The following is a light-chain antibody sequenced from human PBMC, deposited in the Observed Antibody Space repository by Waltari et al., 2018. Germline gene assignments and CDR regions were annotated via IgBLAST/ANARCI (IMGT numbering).Light chain of an antibody. V-gene: IGLV2-23*02. J-gene: IGLJ1*01. Sequence: QSALTQPASVSGSPGQSITISCTGTSSDVGNYNLVSWYQQHPGQAPELLIYEVSQRPAGVANRSSGSKSGNTASLTISGLQPEDETDYYCCSYAGHSTYVFGTGTKVTVL. CDR1: SSDVGNYNL. CDR2: EVS. CDR3: CSYAGHSTYV.